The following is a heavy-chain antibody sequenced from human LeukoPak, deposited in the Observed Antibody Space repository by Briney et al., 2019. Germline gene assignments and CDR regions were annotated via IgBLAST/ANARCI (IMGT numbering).Heavy chain of an antibody. V-gene: IGHV1-18*01. CDR3: ARPTVTQKKVDY. J-gene: IGHJ4*02. CDR2: ISAYNGNT. Sequence: ASVKVSCKASGYTFTSYGISWVRQAPGQGPEWMGWISAYNGNTNYAQKLQGRVTMTTDTSTSTAYMELRSLRSDDKAVYCLARPTVTQKKVDYWGQGTLVTVSS. D-gene: IGHD4-17*01. CDR1: GYTFTSYG.